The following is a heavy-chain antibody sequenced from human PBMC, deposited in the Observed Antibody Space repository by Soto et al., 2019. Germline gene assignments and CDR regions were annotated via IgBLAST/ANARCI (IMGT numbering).Heavy chain of an antibody. CDR1: GYTFTSYG. V-gene: IGHV1-18*01. CDR3: ARDAGVSGELYY. J-gene: IGHJ4*02. CDR2: ISAYNGNT. D-gene: IGHD1-26*01. Sequence: QVQLVQSGAEVKKPGASVKVSCKASGYTFTSYGISWVRQAPGQGLEWMGWISAYNGNTNYAQKLQGRVTMTTDTSTSTAYRERRSLRSDGTAVYYCARDAGVSGELYYWGQGTLVTVSS.